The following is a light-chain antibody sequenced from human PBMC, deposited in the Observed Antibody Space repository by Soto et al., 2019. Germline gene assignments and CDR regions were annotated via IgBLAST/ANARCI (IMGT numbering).Light chain of an antibody. CDR1: QTISSW. V-gene: IGKV1-5*03. Sequence: DIQMTQSPSTLSGSVGDRVTITCRASQTISSWLAWYQQKPGKAPKLLIYKASTLKSGVPSRFRCSGSGKELTLTISSLQPDDFATYYCQQYNSYQWTLGQGTKVDI. CDR3: QQYNSYQWT. CDR2: KAS. J-gene: IGKJ1*01.